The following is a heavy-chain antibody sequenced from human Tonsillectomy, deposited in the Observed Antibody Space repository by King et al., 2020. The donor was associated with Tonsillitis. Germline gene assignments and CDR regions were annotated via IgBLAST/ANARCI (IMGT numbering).Heavy chain of an antibody. CDR3: TVDSDRIAGASTSGYWYFDL. J-gene: IGHJ2*01. Sequence: VQLVESGGGLVQPGGSLRLSCAASGFTVSSNYMSWVRQAPGKGLEWVSVIYSGGSTYYADSVKGRFTISRHNSKNTLYLQMNSPRAEETAVYYCTVDSDRIAGASTSGYWYFDLWGRGTLVTVSS. D-gene: IGHD6-13*01. CDR1: GFTVSSNY. V-gene: IGHV3-53*04. CDR2: IYSGGST.